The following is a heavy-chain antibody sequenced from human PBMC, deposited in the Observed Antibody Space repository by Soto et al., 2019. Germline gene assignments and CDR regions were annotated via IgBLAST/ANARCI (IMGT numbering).Heavy chain of an antibody. Sequence: EVQLVESGGGLVQPGGSLRLSCAASGFTVSSNYMSWVRQAPGKGLEWVSVIYSGGSTYYADSVKGRFTISRDNSKNTLYLQMNRLRAEDTGVYYCASPLILTYYDFWSGYPIDYWGQGTLVTVSS. J-gene: IGHJ4*02. CDR1: GFTVSSNY. CDR2: IYSGGST. V-gene: IGHV3-66*01. CDR3: ASPLILTYYDFWSGYPIDY. D-gene: IGHD3-3*01.